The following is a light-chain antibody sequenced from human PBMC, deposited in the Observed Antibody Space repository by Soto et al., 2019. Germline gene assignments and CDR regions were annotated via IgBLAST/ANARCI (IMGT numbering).Light chain of an antibody. CDR3: HQFSFSHT. CDR2: KAS. Sequence: DIQMTQSPSTLSASVGDRVTITCRASQSISNWLAWYQQKPGKAPKLLIYKASTLESGVPSRFSGTGSGTEFTLTISSLPPDDFATYYCHQFSFSHTFGGGTKVEIK. V-gene: IGKV1-5*03. CDR1: QSISNW. J-gene: IGKJ4*01.